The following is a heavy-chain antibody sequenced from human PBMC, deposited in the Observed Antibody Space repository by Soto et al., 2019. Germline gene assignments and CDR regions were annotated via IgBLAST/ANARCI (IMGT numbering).Heavy chain of an antibody. J-gene: IGHJ5*02. Sequence: SETLSLTCNVSAASLAGYYWSWIRQPPGKGLEWIGRIYATGSTDYNPSLKSRLTMSVDMSKKQFSLTLRSVTAADTAMYYCVRDGTKNLRDWFDPWGQGILVTVSS. CDR1: AASLAGYY. D-gene: IGHD1-1*01. V-gene: IGHV4-4*07. CDR2: IYATGST. CDR3: VRDGTKNLRDWFDP.